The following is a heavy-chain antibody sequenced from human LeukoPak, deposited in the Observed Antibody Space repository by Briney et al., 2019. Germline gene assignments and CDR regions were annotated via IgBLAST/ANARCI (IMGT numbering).Heavy chain of an antibody. CDR3: ARGAVSRDCSGGSCYHFDI. V-gene: IGHV1-8*01. CDR1: GYTFTSD. Sequence: ASVKVSCTASGYTFTSDVNWVRQASGQGLEWMGWMNPSSGNTDYAPKFQGRVTMTRDISIRTAYMELSSLRSEDTAVYYCARGAVSRDCSGGSCYHFDIWGQGTMVTVSS. D-gene: IGHD2-15*01. CDR2: MNPSSGNT. J-gene: IGHJ3*02.